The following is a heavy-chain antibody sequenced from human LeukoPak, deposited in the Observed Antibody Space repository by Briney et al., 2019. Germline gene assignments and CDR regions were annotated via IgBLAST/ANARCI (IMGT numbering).Heavy chain of an antibody. J-gene: IGHJ3*02. CDR3: ATDGFGIVGATKHDAFDI. Sequence: ASVKVSCTVSGYTLTELSMHWVRQAPGKGLEWMGGFDPEDGETIYAQKFQGRVTMTEDTSTDTAYMELSSLRSEDTAVYYCATDGFGIVGATKHDAFDIWGQGTMVTVSS. V-gene: IGHV1-24*01. D-gene: IGHD1-26*01. CDR2: FDPEDGET. CDR1: GYTLTELS.